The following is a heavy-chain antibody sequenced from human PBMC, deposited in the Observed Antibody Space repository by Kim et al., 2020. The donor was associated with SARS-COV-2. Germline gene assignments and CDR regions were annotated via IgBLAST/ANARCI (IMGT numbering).Heavy chain of an antibody. CDR2: VSGSGDKT. D-gene: IGHD3-3*01. V-gene: IGHV3-23*01. CDR3: ALKGSFGSGY. CDR1: GVAFSNYA. J-gene: IGHJ4*02. Sequence: GGSLRLSCVVSGVAFSNYAMTWVRQAPGKVLEWVSAVSGSGDKTYYADSVKGRFSISRDNSKSTLYLRMHSLRDADTAMYYCALKGSFGSGYGGQGTLVTVSS.